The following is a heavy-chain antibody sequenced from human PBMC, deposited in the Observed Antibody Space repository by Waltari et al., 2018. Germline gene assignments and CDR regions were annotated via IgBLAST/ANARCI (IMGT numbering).Heavy chain of an antibody. J-gene: IGHJ1*01. CDR1: GYSISSGYY. V-gene: IGHV4-38-2*01. CDR2: IYHSGST. Sequence: QVQLQESGPGLVKPSDTLSLTCAVSGYSISSGYYWGWIRQPPGKGLEWIGSIYHSGSTYYNPSLKSRVTISVDTSKNQFSLKLSSVTAADTAVYYCARHAYASQYCSSTSCYKLGYFQHWGQGTLVTVSS. CDR3: ARHAYASQYCSSTSCYKLGYFQH. D-gene: IGHD2-2*02.